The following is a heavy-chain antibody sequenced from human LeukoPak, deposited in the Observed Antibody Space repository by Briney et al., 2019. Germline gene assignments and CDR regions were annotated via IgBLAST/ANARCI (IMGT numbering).Heavy chain of an antibody. CDR3: ARGLLWFGEYSFDY. D-gene: IGHD3-10*01. CDR2: ISNSGST. CDR1: GGSISTYY. J-gene: IGHJ4*02. Sequence: TSETLPLTCSVSGGSISTYYWSWIRQPPGKGLEWIGYISNSGSTNYNSSLKSRVTISLDTSKNQFSLKLTSATAADTAVYYCARGLLWFGEYSFDYWGQGTLVTVSS. V-gene: IGHV4-59*01.